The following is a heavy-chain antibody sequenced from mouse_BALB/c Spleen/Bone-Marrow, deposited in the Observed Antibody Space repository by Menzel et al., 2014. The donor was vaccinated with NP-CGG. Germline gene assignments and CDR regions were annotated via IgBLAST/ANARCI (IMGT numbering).Heavy chain of an antibody. V-gene: IGHV1S81*02. Sequence: VKLVESGAELVKPGTSVKLSCKASGYTFTSHYIYWVKQRPGQGLKWIGEINPNNGGTNFNEKFKSKATLTVDKSSSTAYMQLSSRTSEDSAVYYCTRLSLLRGYFDYWGQGTTLTVSS. J-gene: IGHJ2*01. CDR2: INPNNGGT. D-gene: IGHD1-2*01. CDR1: GYTFTSHY. CDR3: TRLSLLRGYFDY.